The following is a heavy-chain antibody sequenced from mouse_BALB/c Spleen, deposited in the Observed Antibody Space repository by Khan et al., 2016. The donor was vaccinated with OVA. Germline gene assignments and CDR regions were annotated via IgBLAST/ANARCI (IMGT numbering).Heavy chain of an antibody. CDR1: GFNIKDTY. V-gene: IGHV14-3*02. CDR2: IDPPTGNT. J-gene: IGHJ2*01. Sequence: VQLQQSGAELVKSGATVKLSCTASGFNIKDTYMHWLKQWPEQGLEWIGRIDPPTGNTNYDAKFKGKATISADTSSNTAYLQLSSLTSEDTAVYYCAKMTKKWGQGTTLTVSS. CDR3: AKMTKK.